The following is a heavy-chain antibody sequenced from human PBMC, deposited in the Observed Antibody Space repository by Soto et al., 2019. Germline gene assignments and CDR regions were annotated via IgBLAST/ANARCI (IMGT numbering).Heavy chain of an antibody. D-gene: IGHD2-15*01. CDR2: IYYTGST. CDR1: GGYINSANYY. Sequence: PSETLSLTCTVSGGYINSANYYWGWIRQAPGKGLEWIGYIYYTGSTNYNPSLKSRVTISVDTSKNQFSLKLSSVTAADTAVYYCARHGEDWCGGSCLENNWFDPWGQGTLVTVSS. CDR3: ARHGEDWCGGSCLENNWFDP. V-gene: IGHV4-61*05. J-gene: IGHJ5*02.